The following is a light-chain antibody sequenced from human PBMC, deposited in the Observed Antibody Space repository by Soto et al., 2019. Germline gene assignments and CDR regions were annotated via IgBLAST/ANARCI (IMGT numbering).Light chain of an antibody. Sequence: QSVLTQPASVSGSPGQPITISCTGTSSDVGGYNYVSWYQQHPGKAPKLMIYDVTSRPSGVSNRFSGSKSGNTASLTISGLQAEDEADYYCSSYTSSTSFYFGTGTKVTVL. CDR2: DVT. CDR1: SSDVGGYNY. V-gene: IGLV2-14*01. CDR3: SSYTSSTSFY. J-gene: IGLJ1*01.